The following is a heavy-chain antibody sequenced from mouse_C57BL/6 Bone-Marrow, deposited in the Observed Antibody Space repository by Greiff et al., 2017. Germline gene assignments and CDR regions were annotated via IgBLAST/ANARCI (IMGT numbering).Heavy chain of an antibody. D-gene: IGHD2-3*01. CDR2: ISDGGSYT. CDR1: GFTFSSYA. Sequence: EVQLVESGGGLVKPGGSLKLSCAASGFTFSSYAMSWVRQTPEKRLEWVATISDGGSYTYYPDNVKGRFTISRDKAKNNLYLQMSHLKSEDTAMYYCARGDGYPRAMDYWGQGTSVTVSA. V-gene: IGHV5-4*01. CDR3: ARGDGYPRAMDY. J-gene: IGHJ4*01.